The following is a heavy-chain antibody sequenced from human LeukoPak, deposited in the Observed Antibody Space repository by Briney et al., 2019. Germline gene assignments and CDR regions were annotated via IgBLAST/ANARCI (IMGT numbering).Heavy chain of an antibody. CDR3: ARHNDYASLMDV. D-gene: IGHD2-2*01. Sequence: KPSETLSLTCTAFGVSVTTSGYYGAWIRQPPGRGLEWIGSISYSGITYYKPSLRGRVTISGDTAKNQFSLKLSSVTAADTAVYYCARHNDYASLMDVWGQGTTVTVSS. CDR2: ISYSGIT. CDR1: GVSVTTSGYY. J-gene: IGHJ6*02. V-gene: IGHV4-39*01.